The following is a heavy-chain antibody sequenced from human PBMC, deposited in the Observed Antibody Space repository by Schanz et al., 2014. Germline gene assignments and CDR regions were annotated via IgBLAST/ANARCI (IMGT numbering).Heavy chain of an antibody. CDR2: VYTSGST. J-gene: IGHJ6*03. V-gene: IGHV4-61*02. CDR3: ARGGARRFPVVPDAIQGLRGHYYYYYLDV. CDR1: GGSISSATYY. Sequence: QVQLQESGPGLVKPSQTLSLTCTVSGGSISSATYYWNWIRQPAGKGLEWIGRVYTSGSTNYNPSLKSRLTIPLDTHKNQFSRKRGSVPAADTAVYYCARGGARRFPVVPDAIQGLRGHYYYYYLDVWGKGTTVTASS. D-gene: IGHD2-2*02.